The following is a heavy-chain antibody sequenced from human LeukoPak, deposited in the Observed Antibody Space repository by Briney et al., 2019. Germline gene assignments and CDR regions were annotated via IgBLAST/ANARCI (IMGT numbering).Heavy chain of an antibody. CDR2: IKHDGSDK. D-gene: IGHD3-10*01. J-gene: IGHJ4*02. CDR1: GFTFSTYT. V-gene: IGHV3-7*01. Sequence: GGSLRLSCAASGFTFSTYTMSWVRQAPGKGLEWVGNIKHDGSDKNYGDSVKGRFTISRDNSKNSVYLQMSSLRAEDTAVYYCTREAWFIDYWGQGALVTVSS. CDR3: TREAWFIDY.